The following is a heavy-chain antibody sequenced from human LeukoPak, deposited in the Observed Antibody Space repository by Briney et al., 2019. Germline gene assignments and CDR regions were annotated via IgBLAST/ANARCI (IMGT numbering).Heavy chain of an antibody. CDR2: INPTSGGT. CDR1: GYTFTGHY. J-gene: IGHJ4*02. V-gene: IGHV1-2*02. D-gene: IGHD3-22*01. Sequence: GASVKVSCKASGYTFTGHYMHWVRQAPGQGIEWMEWINPTSGGTHYAQKFEGRVTMTRDTSISTAYMELRRLRSDDTAVYYCARAVHYYDSSGYYYFGYWGQGTLVTVSS. CDR3: ARAVHYYDSSGYYYFGY.